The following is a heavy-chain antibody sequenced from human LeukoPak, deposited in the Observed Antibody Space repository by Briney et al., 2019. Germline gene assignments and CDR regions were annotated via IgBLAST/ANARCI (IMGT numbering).Heavy chain of an antibody. CDR2: ISSSSSYI. CDR1: GFTFSSYS. Sequence: PGGSLRLSCAASGFTFSSYSMNWVRQAPGKGLEWVSFISSSSSYIYYADSAKGRFTISRDNAKNSLYLQMNSLRAEDTAVYYCARATYSSGWHVDYWGQGTLVTGSS. J-gene: IGHJ4*02. CDR3: ARATYSSGWHVDY. V-gene: IGHV3-21*01. D-gene: IGHD6-19*01.